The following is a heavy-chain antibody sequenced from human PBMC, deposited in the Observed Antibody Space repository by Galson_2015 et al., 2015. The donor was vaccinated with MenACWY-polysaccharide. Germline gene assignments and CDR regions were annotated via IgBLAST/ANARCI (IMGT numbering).Heavy chain of an antibody. Sequence: SLRLSCAASGFTFSNYWMSWVRQAPGKGLEWVANIKQDGSEKHYVDSVKGRLTISRDNAKTSLYLQMNSLRAEDTAMYYCASQTWTGYFDYWGQGILVTVSS. CDR1: GFTFSNYW. CDR3: ASQTWTGYFDY. CDR2: IKQDGSEK. D-gene: IGHD3-10*01. V-gene: IGHV3-7*03. J-gene: IGHJ4*02.